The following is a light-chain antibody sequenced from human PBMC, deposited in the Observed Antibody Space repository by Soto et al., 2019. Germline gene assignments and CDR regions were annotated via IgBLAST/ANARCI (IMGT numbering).Light chain of an antibody. J-gene: IGLJ3*02. CDR1: SSDVGGYNY. CDR3: TSFTSSYTWV. CDR2: EVS. V-gene: IGLV2-14*01. Sequence: QSALTQPASVSGFPGQSITISCTGTSSDVGGYNYVSWYQQHPGKAPKLMIYEVSNRPSGVSDRFSGSKSGNTASLTISGLQSEDEADYHCTSFTSSYTWVFGGGTKLTVL.